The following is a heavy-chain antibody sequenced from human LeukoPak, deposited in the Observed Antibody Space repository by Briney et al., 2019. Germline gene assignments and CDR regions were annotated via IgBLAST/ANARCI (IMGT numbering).Heavy chain of an antibody. CDR1: GYSFTNYW. D-gene: IGHD5-12*01. V-gene: IGHV5-10-1*01. CDR2: IDPSDSYT. CDR3: ARHVTVATDFDY. J-gene: IGHJ4*02. Sequence: GESLKISCKGSGYSFTNYWISWVRQMPGKGLEWMGRIDPSDSYTDYSPSFQGHVTISADKSINTAYLQWISLKASDTAMYYCARHVTVATDFDYWGQGTLVTVSS.